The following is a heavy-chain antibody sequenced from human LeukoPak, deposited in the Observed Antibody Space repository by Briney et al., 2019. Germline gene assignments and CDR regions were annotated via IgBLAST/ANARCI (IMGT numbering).Heavy chain of an antibody. Sequence: HPGGSLRLSCVASGFTFSNYWMHWVRQPPGKGLVWVSHINGDGSSTSYADSVEGRFTISRDNAKNTVYLQMNSLRADDSAVYYCARDGAGYCSGGSCPWGQGTLVTVSS. J-gene: IGHJ5*02. CDR1: GFTFSNYW. D-gene: IGHD2-15*01. CDR3: ARDGAGYCSGGSCP. V-gene: IGHV3-74*01. CDR2: INGDGSST.